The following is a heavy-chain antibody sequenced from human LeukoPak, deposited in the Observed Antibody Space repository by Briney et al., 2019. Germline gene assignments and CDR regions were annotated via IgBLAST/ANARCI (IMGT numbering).Heavy chain of an antibody. V-gene: IGHV4-38-2*02. CDR2: IYHSGST. Sequence: PSETLSLTCTVSGYSISSGYYWGWIRQPPGKGLEWIGSIYHSGSTYYNPSLKSRVTMSVDTSKNQFSLKLSSVTAADTAVYYCAHPVNDAFDIWGQGTMVTVSS. CDR1: GYSISSGYY. D-gene: IGHD4-11*01. CDR3: AHPVNDAFDI. J-gene: IGHJ3*02.